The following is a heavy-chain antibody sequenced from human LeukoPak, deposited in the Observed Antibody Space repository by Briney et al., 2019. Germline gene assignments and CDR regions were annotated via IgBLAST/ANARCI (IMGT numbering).Heavy chain of an antibody. D-gene: IGHD3-10*01. V-gene: IGHV4-4*07. CDR3: ARGNSITMVRGVNDY. Sequence: SETLSLTCTVSGGSISSYYWSWIRQPAGKGLEWIGRIYTSGSTNYNPSLKSRVTMSVDTSKNQFSLKLSSVTAADTAVYYCARGNSITMVRGVNDYWGQGTLVTVSS. CDR1: GGSISSYY. CDR2: IYTSGST. J-gene: IGHJ4*02.